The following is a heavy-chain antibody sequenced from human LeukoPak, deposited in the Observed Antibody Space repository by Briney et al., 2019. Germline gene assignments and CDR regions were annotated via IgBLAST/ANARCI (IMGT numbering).Heavy chain of an antibody. J-gene: IGHJ4*02. V-gene: IGHV4-30-2*01. CDR1: GGSISSGGYS. CDR2: IYHSGST. Sequence: KTSETLSLTCAVSGGSISSGGYSWSWIRQPPGKGLEWIGYIYHSGSTYYNPSLKSRVTISVDRSKNQFSLKLSSVTAADTAVYYCARGEGYSSGWYGKNYFDYWGQGTLVTVSS. CDR3: ARGEGYSSGWYGKNYFDY. D-gene: IGHD6-19*01.